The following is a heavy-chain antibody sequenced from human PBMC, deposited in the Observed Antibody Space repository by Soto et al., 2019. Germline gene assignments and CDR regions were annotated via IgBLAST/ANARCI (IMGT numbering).Heavy chain of an antibody. D-gene: IGHD6-13*01. CDR2: ISGSGGST. J-gene: IGHJ6*02. CDR3: AKDPDDSSSWYYGMDV. V-gene: IGHV3-23*01. Sequence: GGSLRLSCAASGFTFSSYAMSCVRHAPGKGLEWLSAISGSGGSTYYADSVKGRFTISRDNSKNTLYLQMNSLRAEDTAVYYCAKDPDDSSSWYYGMDVWGQGTTVTVSS. CDR1: GFTFSSYA.